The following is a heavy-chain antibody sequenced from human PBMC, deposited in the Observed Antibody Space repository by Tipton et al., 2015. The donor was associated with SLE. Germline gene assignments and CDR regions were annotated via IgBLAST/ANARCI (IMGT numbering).Heavy chain of an antibody. Sequence: SLRLSCAASGFTFSNYSMNWVRQAPGKGLEWVSSISSSSSYIYYADSVKGRFTISRDNAKNSLYLQMNSLRAEDTAVYYCVSSGWTDYWGQGTLVTVSS. CDR3: VSSGWTDY. V-gene: IGHV3-21*01. CDR1: GFTFSNYS. D-gene: IGHD6-19*01. CDR2: ISSSSSYI. J-gene: IGHJ4*02.